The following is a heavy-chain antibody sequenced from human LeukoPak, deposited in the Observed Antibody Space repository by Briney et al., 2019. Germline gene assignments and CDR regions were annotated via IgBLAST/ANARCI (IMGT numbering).Heavy chain of an antibody. V-gene: IGHV3-48*03. CDR1: GFTFSNYE. CDR3: ARDVGYFGSGSYPDYFDY. J-gene: IGHJ4*02. D-gene: IGHD3-10*01. CDR2: IGSRGATI. Sequence: GGSLRRSCAASGFTFSNYEMNWVRQAPGKGLDWVSYIGSRGATIYYADSVKGRFTISRDNAKNSLYLQMNSLRAEDTAVYYCARDVGYFGSGSYPDYFDYWGQGILVTVSS.